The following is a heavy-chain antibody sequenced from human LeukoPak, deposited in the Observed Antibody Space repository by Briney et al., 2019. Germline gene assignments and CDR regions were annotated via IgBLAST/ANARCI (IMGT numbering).Heavy chain of an antibody. V-gene: IGHV3-74*01. CDR2: INSDGSST. J-gene: IGHJ3*02. CDR1: GFTFSSYW. Sequence: GGSLRLSCAASGFTFSSYWMHWVRQAPGKGLVWVSRINSDGSSTSYAGSVKGRFTISRDNAKNTLYLQMNSLRAEDTAVYYCARGSGYCTGGVCWWFREHDAFDIWGQGTMVTVSS. CDR3: ARGSGYCTGGVCWWFREHDAFDI. D-gene: IGHD2-8*02.